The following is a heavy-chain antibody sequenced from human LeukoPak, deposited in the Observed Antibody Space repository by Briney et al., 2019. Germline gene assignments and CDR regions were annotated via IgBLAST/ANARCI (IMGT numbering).Heavy chain of an antibody. Sequence: PSETLSLTCAVSGYSISSGYYWGWIRQPPGKGLEWIGSIYHSGSTYYNPSLKSRVTISVDTSKNQFSLKLSSVTAADTAVYYCAREGSITIFVVVSYLDPWGQGTLVTVSS. CDR3: AREGSITIFVVVSYLDP. CDR2: IYHSGST. CDR1: GYSISSGYY. D-gene: IGHD3-3*01. J-gene: IGHJ5*02. V-gene: IGHV4-38-2*02.